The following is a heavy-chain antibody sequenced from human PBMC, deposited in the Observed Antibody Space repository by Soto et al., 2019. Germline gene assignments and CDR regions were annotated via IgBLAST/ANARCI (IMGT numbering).Heavy chain of an antibody. CDR1: SDSVSSSSYY. V-gene: IGHV4-61*03. J-gene: IGHJ4*02. CDR2: IHHSGST. D-gene: IGHD2-2*01. Sequence: PSETLSLTCTVPSDSVSSSSYYWSWVRQPPGKGLEWIGYIHHSGSTNFNPSLKSRVTISVDTSKHHFSLRLSSVTAADTAMYYCARGGGYCSSTSCYTYFFDYWGQGTPVTVSS. CDR3: ARGGGYCSSTSCYTYFFDY.